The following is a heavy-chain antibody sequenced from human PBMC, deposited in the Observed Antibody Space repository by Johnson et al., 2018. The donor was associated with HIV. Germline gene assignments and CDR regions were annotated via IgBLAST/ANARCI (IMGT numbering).Heavy chain of an antibody. D-gene: IGHD5-18*01. J-gene: IGHJ3*02. V-gene: IGHV3-7*01. Sequence: VQLVESGGGLVQPGGSLRLSCAASGFTFSSYWMTWVRQAPGKGLEWVANIKQDGSEKYYVDSVKGRFTISRDNAKNSLYLQMNSLRAEDTAVYYCGRSIQLWLPGAFDIWDQGTMVTVSS. CDR1: GFTFSSYW. CDR3: GRSIQLWLPGAFDI. CDR2: IKQDGSEK.